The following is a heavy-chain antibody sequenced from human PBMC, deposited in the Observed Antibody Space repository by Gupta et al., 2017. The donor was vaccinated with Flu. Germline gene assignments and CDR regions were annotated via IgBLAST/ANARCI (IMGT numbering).Heavy chain of an antibody. Sequence: QVQLVQSGAEVRKPGSSVTVSCKASGGTFNTYGVSWVRQAPGQGLEYMGGIIPVFGTTDYAQKFQGRLTLTADESTGTAFMELSSLKSDDTAYYYCAREETDNWFDPWGQGTLVIVSS. CDR3: AREETDNWFDP. CDR1: GGTFNTYG. J-gene: IGHJ5*02. CDR2: IIPVFGTT. V-gene: IGHV1-69*01.